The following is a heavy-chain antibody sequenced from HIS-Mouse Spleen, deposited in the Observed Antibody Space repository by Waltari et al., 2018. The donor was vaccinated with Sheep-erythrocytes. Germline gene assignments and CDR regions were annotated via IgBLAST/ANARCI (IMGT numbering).Heavy chain of an antibody. V-gene: IGHV1-2*02. CDR1: GYTFTGYY. J-gene: IGHJ3*02. D-gene: IGHD3-10*01. CDR2: INPNSGGT. CDR3: ARDRGGAFDI. Sequence: VTCKASGYTFTGYYMHWVRQAPGQGLEWMGWINPNSGGTNYEQKFQGRVTMTRDTSISTAYMELSRLRSDDTAVYYCARDRGGAFDIWGQGTMVTVSS.